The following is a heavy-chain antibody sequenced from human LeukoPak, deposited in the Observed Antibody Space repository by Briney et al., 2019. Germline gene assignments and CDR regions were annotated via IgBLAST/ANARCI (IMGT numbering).Heavy chain of an antibody. CDR2: IIPIFGTA. D-gene: IGHD6-13*01. J-gene: IGHJ4*02. CDR3: ARGGYSSPPFDY. CDR1: GGTFSSYA. V-gene: IGHV1-69*05. Sequence: SVKVSCKASGGTFSSYAISWVRQAPGQGLEWMGGIIPIFGTANYAQKFQGRVTITTDESTSTAYMERSSLRSEDTAVYYCARGGYSSPPFDYWGQGPLVTVSS.